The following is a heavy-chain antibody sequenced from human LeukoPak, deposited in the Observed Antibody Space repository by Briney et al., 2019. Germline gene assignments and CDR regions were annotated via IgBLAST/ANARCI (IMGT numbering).Heavy chain of an antibody. Sequence: GGSLRLSCAASGFTFSSYEMNWVRQAPGKGLEWVSYISSSGSTIYYADSVKGRFTISRDNAKNSRYLQMNSLRAEDTAVYYCAKDAAAAGTYYYYYYMDVWGKGTTVTVSS. D-gene: IGHD6-13*01. CDR2: ISSSGSTI. V-gene: IGHV3-48*03. CDR1: GFTFSSYE. J-gene: IGHJ6*03. CDR3: AKDAAAAGTYYYYYYMDV.